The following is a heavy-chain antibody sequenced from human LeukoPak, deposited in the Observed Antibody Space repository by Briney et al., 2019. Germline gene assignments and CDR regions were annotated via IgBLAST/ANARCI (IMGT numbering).Heavy chain of an antibody. D-gene: IGHD2-2*01. V-gene: IGHV3-64*01. CDR1: GFTFSSYA. J-gene: IGHJ4*02. CDR3: ARDRDCSSTSCYAPFDY. Sequence: GGSLRLSCAASGFTFSSYAMHWVRQAPGQGLEYVSAISSNGGGTYYANSVKGRFTISRDNSKNTLYLQMGSLRAEDMAVYYCARDRDCSSTSCYAPFDYWGQGTLVTVSS. CDR2: ISSNGGGT.